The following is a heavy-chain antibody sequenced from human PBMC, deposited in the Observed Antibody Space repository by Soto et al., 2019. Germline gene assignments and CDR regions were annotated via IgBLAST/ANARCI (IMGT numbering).Heavy chain of an antibody. Sequence: GGSLRLSCSASGFIFSNYAMSWIRQAPGKGLEWVSAISGSGGSTYYADSVKGRFTISRDNSKNTLYLQMNSLRAEDTAVYYCAKDPSPYYYDSSGLDAFDIWGQGTMVTVSS. CDR1: GFIFSNYA. CDR3: AKDPSPYYYDSSGLDAFDI. V-gene: IGHV3-23*01. D-gene: IGHD3-22*01. J-gene: IGHJ3*02. CDR2: ISGSGGST.